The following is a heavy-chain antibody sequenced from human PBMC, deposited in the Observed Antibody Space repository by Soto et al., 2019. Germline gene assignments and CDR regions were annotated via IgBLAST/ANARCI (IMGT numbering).Heavy chain of an antibody. V-gene: IGHV3-53*01. Sequence: EVQVVESGGGLIQPGGSLRLSCAVSGFTVTINYMSWVRQAPGKGLEWVSVIYSGGTIYYADSVKGRFTLSRDTSKNILYLQMNSLRGEDTAMYYCHGYGYWGQGTLVPVSS. D-gene: IGHD5-12*01. J-gene: IGHJ4*02. CDR2: IYSGGTI. CDR3: HGYGY. CDR1: GFTVTINY.